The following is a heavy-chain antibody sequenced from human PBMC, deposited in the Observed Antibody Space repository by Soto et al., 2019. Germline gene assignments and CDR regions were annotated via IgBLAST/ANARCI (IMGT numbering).Heavy chain of an antibody. CDR3: AKGDCGGDCYSFYAFDI. J-gene: IGHJ3*02. CDR1: GFTFSSYG. CDR2: ISYDGSNK. V-gene: IGHV3-30*18. Sequence: QVQLVESGGGVVQPGRSLRLSCAASGFTFSSYGMHWVRQAPGKGLEWVAVISYDGSNKYYADSVKGRFTISRDNSKNTLYLQMNSLRAEDTAVYYCAKGDCGGDCYSFYAFDIWGQGTMVTVSS. D-gene: IGHD2-21*02.